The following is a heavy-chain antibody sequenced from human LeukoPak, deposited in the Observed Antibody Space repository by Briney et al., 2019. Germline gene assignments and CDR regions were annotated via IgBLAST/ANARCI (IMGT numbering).Heavy chain of an antibody. J-gene: IGHJ5*02. Sequence: PSETLSLTCAVYGGSFSGYYWSWTRQPPGKGLEWIGEINHSGSTNYNPSLKSRVTISVDTSKNQFSLKLSSVTAADTAVYYCARGSGWYEVWFDPWGQGTLVTVSS. CDR3: ARGSGWYEVWFDP. V-gene: IGHV4-34*01. D-gene: IGHD6-19*01. CDR2: INHSGST. CDR1: GGSFSGYY.